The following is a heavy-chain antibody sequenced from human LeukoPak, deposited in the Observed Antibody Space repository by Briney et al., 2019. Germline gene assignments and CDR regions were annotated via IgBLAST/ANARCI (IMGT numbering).Heavy chain of an antibody. CDR2: ISAYNGNT. V-gene: IGHV1-18*01. Sequence: ASVKVSCKASGYTFTSYGISCVRQAPGQGLEWMGWISAYNGNTNYTQKLQGRVTMTTDASTSTAYMELRSLRSDDTAVYYCARVDGWFGELLSGAFDIWGQGTMVTVSS. CDR3: ARVDGWFGELLSGAFDI. D-gene: IGHD3-10*01. CDR1: GYTFTSYG. J-gene: IGHJ3*02.